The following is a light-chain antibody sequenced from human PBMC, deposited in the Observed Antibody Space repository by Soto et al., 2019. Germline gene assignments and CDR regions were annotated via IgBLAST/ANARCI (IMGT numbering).Light chain of an antibody. CDR3: SSYTSSTPFV. CDR2: KVS. CDR1: SSDVGDYIY. V-gene: IGLV2-14*01. Sequence: QSVLTQPASVSGSPGQSITISCTGTSSDVGDYIYVSWYQQHPGKAPKLMIYKVSNRPSGVSNRFSGSKSGNTAYLTISGLQAEDEADYYCSSYTSSTPFVFGTGTKLTVL. J-gene: IGLJ1*01.